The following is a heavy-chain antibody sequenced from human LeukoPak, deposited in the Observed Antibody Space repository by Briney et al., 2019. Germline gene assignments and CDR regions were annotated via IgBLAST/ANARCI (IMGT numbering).Heavy chain of an antibody. CDR2: IYHSGST. J-gene: IGHJ4*02. CDR3: ARQDYGDYPIDY. D-gene: IGHD4-17*01. CDR1: GGSISSGGYY. V-gene: IGHV4-30-2*01. Sequence: SETLSLTCTVSGGSISSGGYYWSCIRQPPGKGLECIGYIYHSGSTYYNPSLKSRVTISVDRSKNQFSLKLSSVTAADTAVYYCARQDYGDYPIDYWGQGTLVTVSS.